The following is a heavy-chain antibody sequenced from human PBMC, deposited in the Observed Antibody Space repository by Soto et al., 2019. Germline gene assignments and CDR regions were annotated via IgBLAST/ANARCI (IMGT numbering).Heavy chain of an antibody. D-gene: IGHD3-3*01. CDR3: ARGGQWDFWSDY. V-gene: IGHV1-18*01. J-gene: IGHJ4*02. CDR2: ISAYNGNT. CDR1: GYSFTRYY. Sequence: QVQLVQSGAEVKKPGASVKVSCKASGYSFTRYYINWVRQAPGQGLEWMGWISAYNGNTHYEEKLQGRVTLTTDTSTSTAYMELRSLRSDDTAVYLCARGGQWDFWSDYWGQGTLVTVSS.